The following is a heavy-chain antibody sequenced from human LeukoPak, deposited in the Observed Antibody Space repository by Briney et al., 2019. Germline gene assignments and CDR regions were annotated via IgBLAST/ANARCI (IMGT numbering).Heavy chain of an antibody. V-gene: IGHV4-59*08. CDR2: ISYIGTT. D-gene: IGHD1-26*01. J-gene: IGHJ3*02. Sequence: SGTLSLTCTVSGGSISTYYWSWIRQPPGKGLEWVAYISYIGTTNYNPSLESRVTISVDTSKNQFSLKVSSVTAADTAVYYCARRKGLPGANAAAFDIWGQGTMVTVSS. CDR1: GGSISTYY. CDR3: ARRKGLPGANAAAFDI.